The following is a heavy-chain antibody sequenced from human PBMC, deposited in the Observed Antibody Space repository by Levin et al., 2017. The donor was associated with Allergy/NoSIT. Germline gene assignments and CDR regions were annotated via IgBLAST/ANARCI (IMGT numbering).Heavy chain of an antibody. V-gene: IGHV3-53*01. Sequence: GGSLRLSCAASGFSVTTDYINWVRQAPGKGLEWVSVVYSSGSTFYADSVKGRFSISRDISKNTVFLQMDSLRPDDTAVYYCAIAYCTSTTCPLDYWGQGTLVTVSS. D-gene: IGHD2-2*01. CDR1: GFSVTTDY. CDR2: VYSSGST. J-gene: IGHJ4*02. CDR3: AIAYCTSTTCPLDY.